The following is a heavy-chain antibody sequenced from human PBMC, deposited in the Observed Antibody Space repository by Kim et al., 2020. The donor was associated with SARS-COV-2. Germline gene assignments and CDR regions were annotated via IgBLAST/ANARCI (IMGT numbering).Heavy chain of an antibody. V-gene: IGHV3-30*01. CDR3: ARDAVPYYYGMDV. J-gene: IGHJ6*02. D-gene: IGHD2-2*01. Sequence: ADSVKGRYTISGDNSKNTLYLQRNSLRAEDTAVYYCARDAVPYYYGMDVWGQGTTVTVSS.